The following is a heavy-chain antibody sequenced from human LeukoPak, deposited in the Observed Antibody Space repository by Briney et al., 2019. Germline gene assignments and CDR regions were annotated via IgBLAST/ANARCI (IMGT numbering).Heavy chain of an antibody. CDR1: GFSFSNYL. CDR2: IRGNGGGT. D-gene: IGHD2-15*01. Sequence: PGGSLRLSCAASGFSFSNYLTSWVRQAPVKGLEWVSTIRGNGGGTYYADSVKGRFTISRDNSKNTLYLQMNSLRAEDTALYYCARRLCSGGSCSSFDYWGQGTLVTVSS. V-gene: IGHV3-23*01. J-gene: IGHJ4*02. CDR3: ARRLCSGGSCSSFDY.